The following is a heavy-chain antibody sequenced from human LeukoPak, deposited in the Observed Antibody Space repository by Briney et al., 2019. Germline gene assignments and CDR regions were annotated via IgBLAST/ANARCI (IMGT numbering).Heavy chain of an antibody. CDR2: FYNSGGA. D-gene: IGHD5-24*01. CDR3: ARSRDAYNFYWFDS. CDR1: GGAIISHY. V-gene: IGHV4-4*07. Sequence: SETLSLTCSISGGAIISHYWTWIRQPPGKGLEWIGHFYNSGGAKYNSSLKSRVAISVDTSKNQFFLSLSSLTAADTAVYYCARSRDAYNFYWFDSWGQGTRVTVSS. J-gene: IGHJ5*01.